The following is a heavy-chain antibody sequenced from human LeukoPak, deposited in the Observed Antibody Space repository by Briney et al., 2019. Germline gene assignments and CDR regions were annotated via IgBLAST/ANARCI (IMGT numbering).Heavy chain of an antibody. CDR3: ARGGAWYYYDSSGYYDAFDI. CDR1: GGSISSYY. D-gene: IGHD3-22*01. J-gene: IGHJ3*02. CDR2: IYYSGST. Sequence: NPSETLSLTCTVSGGSISSYYWSWIRQPPGKGLEWIGYIYYSGSTNYNPSLKSRVTISVDTSKNQFSLKPSSVTAADTAVYYCARGGAWYYYDSSGYYDAFDIRGQGTMVTVSS. V-gene: IGHV4-59*01.